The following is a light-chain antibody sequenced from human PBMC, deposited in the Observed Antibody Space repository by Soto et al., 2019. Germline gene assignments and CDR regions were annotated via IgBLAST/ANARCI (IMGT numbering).Light chain of an antibody. CDR1: SSDVGGYNY. Sequence: LTQPASVSGSPGQSITISCTGTSSDVGGYNYVSWYQQHPGKAPKLVIYEVSNRPSGVSYRFSGSKSGNTASLTISGLQAEAEADYYCVSYTIGSNRVFGDGTKLTV. CDR2: EVS. J-gene: IGLJ1*01. V-gene: IGLV2-14*01. CDR3: VSYTIGSNRV.